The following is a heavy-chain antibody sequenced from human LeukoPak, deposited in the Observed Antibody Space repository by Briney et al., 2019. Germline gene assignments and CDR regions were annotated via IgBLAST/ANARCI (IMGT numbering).Heavy chain of an antibody. CDR2: IYPGDSDT. J-gene: IGHJ4*02. CDR1: GYSFTSYW. CDR3: ARQLWGLYSGSYYFDY. Sequence: GESLKISCKGSGYSFTSYWIGWVRQMPGKGLEWMGIIYPGDSDTRYSPSFQGQVTISADKSISTAYLQWSSLKASDTAMYYCARQLWGLYSGSYYFDYWGQGTLVTVSS. V-gene: IGHV5-51*01. D-gene: IGHD1-26*01.